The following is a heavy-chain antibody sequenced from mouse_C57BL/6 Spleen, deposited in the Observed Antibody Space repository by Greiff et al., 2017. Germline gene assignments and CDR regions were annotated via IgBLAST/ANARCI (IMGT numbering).Heavy chain of an antibody. V-gene: IGHV1-80*01. CDR1: GYAFSSYW. CDR3: ARGELGRGYFDY. Sequence: QVQLQQSGAELVKPGASVKISCKASGYAFSSYWMNWVKQRPGKGLEWIGQIYPGYGDTNYNGKFKGKATLTADKSSSTAYMQLSSLTSEDSAVYFCARGELGRGYFDYWGQGTTLTVSS. CDR2: IYPGYGDT. D-gene: IGHD4-1*01. J-gene: IGHJ2*01.